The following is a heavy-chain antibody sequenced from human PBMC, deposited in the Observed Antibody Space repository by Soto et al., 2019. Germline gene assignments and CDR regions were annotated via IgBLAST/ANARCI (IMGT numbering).Heavy chain of an antibody. Sequence: QVQLVESGGGVVQPGRSLRLSCAVSGFTFSTYAMHWVRQAPGKGLEWVAVISSDGSNKWYTNSVKGRFTISRDNSKNTLYLQMNSLCAEDTAVYYCARQKYSIGWTLDYWGQGTLVTVSS. V-gene: IGHV3-30-3*01. CDR1: GFTFSTYA. D-gene: IGHD6-19*01. CDR3: ARQKYSIGWTLDY. CDR2: ISSDGSNK. J-gene: IGHJ4*02.